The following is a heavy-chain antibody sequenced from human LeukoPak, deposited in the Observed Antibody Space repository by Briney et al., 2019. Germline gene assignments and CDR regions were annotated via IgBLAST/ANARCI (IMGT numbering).Heavy chain of an antibody. Sequence: PSETLSLTCTVSGGSISRYYWSWIRQPAGKGLEWIGRIYTSGSTNYNPSLKSRVTMSVDTSKNQFSLKLSSVTAAGTAVYYCATGIYDYGDYDPYWYFDLWGRGTLVTVSS. V-gene: IGHV4-4*07. CDR1: GGSISRYY. CDR3: ATGIYDYGDYDPYWYFDL. J-gene: IGHJ2*01. D-gene: IGHD4-17*01. CDR2: IYTSGST.